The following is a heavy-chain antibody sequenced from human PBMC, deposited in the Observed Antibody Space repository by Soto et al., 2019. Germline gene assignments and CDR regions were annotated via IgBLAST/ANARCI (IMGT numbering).Heavy chain of an antibody. D-gene: IGHD3-10*01. V-gene: IGHV3-74*01. J-gene: IGHJ6*02. CDR1: GFTFSSYW. CDR2: INSDGSST. Sequence: AGGSLRLSCAASGFTFSSYWMHWVRQAPGKGLVWVSRINSDGSSTSYADSVKGRFTISRDNAKNTLYLQMNSLRAEDTAVYYCARDEVLYGSGVGDYYYGMDVWGQGTTVTVS. CDR3: ARDEVLYGSGVGDYYYGMDV.